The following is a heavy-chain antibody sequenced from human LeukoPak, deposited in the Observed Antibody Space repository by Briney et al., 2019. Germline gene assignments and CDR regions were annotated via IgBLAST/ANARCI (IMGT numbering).Heavy chain of an antibody. J-gene: IGHJ6*02. V-gene: IGHV3-33*01. CDR2: MWYDGRNK. CDR1: GFTLSSFG. Sequence: GGSLRLSCAASGFTLSSFGMVWVRQAPGKGLEWVTLMWYDGRNKYYADSVKGRFTISRDNAKNTLYLQMNSLRAEDTAVYYCARDEGLGYYGMDVWGQGTTVT. D-gene: IGHD6-19*01. CDR3: ARDEGLGYYGMDV.